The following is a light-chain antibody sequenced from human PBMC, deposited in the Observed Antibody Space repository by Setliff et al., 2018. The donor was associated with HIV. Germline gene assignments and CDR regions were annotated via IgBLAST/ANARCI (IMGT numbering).Light chain of an antibody. CDR2: GAS. Sequence: EIVMTQSPATLSVSLGERATLSCRASQSVSSNLAWYHQKPGQAPRLLIFGASTRATGIPARFSGSGSGTEFTLTISSLQSEDFAVYSCQQYNNWPPTFGQGTKV. V-gene: IGKV3-15*01. CDR3: QQYNNWPPT. CDR1: QSVSSN. J-gene: IGKJ1*01.